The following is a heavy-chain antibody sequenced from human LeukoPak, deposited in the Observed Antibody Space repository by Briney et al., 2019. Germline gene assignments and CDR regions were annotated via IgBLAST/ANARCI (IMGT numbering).Heavy chain of an antibody. CDR3: ARGKFGIAVAGTSFDY. D-gene: IGHD6-19*01. CDR1: GGSFSGYY. V-gene: IGHV4-34*01. CDR2: INHSGST. J-gene: IGHJ4*02. Sequence: PSETLSLTCAVYGGSFSGYYWSWIRQPPGKGLEWIGEINHSGSTNYNPSLKSRVTISVDTSKNQFSLKLSSVTAADTAVYYCARGKFGIAVAGTSFDYWGQGILVTVSS.